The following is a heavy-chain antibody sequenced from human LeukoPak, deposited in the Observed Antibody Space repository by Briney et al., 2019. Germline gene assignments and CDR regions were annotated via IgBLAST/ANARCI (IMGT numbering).Heavy chain of an antibody. CDR3: ARVERWLQFGYFDY. V-gene: IGHV1-46*01. CDR2: INPSGGST. D-gene: IGHD5-24*01. CDR1: GYTFTSYG. J-gene: IGHJ4*02. Sequence: GASVKVSCKASGYTFTSYGISWVRQAPGQGLEWMGIINPSGGSTSYAQKFQGRVTMTRDTSTSTVYMELSSLRSEDTAVYYCARVERWLQFGYFDYWGQGTLVTVSS.